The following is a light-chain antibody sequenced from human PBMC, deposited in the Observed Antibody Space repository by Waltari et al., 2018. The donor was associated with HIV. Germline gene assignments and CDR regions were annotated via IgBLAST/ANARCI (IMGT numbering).Light chain of an antibody. J-gene: IGLJ2*01. CDR3: YSYAGGRL. Sequence: SALTQPRSVSGSPGQSVTISCTGSRSDVGGYNYVSWYQQHPTKAPKLIIYDVSERPSGVPARFSGSKCGNRASLTISGLQAEDEADYYCYSYAGGRLFGGGTKLTV. CDR2: DVS. V-gene: IGLV2-11*01. CDR1: RSDVGGYNY.